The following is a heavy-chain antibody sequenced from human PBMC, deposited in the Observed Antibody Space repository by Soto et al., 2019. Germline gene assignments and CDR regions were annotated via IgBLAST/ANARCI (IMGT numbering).Heavy chain of an antibody. Sequence: QLQLQESGPGLVRPSETLSLTCAVSGASISSSYYYWGWIRQPPGKGLEWIASIYNSGSTYYNPSLKSRVTISVDMSKNQFSLKLDSVTAADAALYYCARHGWHTTKAFRHYFGSWGQGSLVTVSS. V-gene: IGHV4-39*01. J-gene: IGHJ4*02. CDR1: GASISSSYYY. CDR2: IYNSGST. CDR3: ARHGWHTTKAFRHYFGS. D-gene: IGHD2-2*01.